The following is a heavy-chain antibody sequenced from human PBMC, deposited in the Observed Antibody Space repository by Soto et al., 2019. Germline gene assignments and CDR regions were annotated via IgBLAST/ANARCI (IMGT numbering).Heavy chain of an antibody. CDR3: AKSDYYLLPGYSCFDY. D-gene: IGHD3-9*01. CDR2: ISGSGGST. Sequence: EVQLLESGGGLVQPGGSLRLSFAASGFTFSSYAMSWVRQAPGKGLEWVSAISGSGGSTYYADSVKGRFTISRDNSKNTLDLQMNSLRAEDTAVYYCAKSDYYLLPGYSCFDYWGQGTLVTVSS. CDR1: GFTFSSYA. V-gene: IGHV3-23*01. J-gene: IGHJ4*02.